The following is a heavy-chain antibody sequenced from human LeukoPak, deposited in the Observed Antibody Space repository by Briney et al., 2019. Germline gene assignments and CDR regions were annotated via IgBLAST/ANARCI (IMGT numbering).Heavy chain of an antibody. J-gene: IGHJ4*02. D-gene: IGHD1-26*01. CDR2: IKRDGSEK. V-gene: IGHV3-7*01. CDR3: ARDEGYGGSSFDY. CDR1: GFTFSSYW. Sequence: PGGSLRLSCAASGFTFSSYWMSWVRQAPGKGLEWVANIKRDGSEKYYVDSVKGRFTISRDNAKNSLYLQMNSLRAEDTAVYYCARDEGYGGSSFDYWGEGTLVSVSS.